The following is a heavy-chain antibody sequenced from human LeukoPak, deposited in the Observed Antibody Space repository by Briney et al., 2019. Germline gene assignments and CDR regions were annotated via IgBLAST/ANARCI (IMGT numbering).Heavy chain of an antibody. D-gene: IGHD3-10*01. J-gene: IGHJ4*02. CDR1: GFTFDDYA. CDR2: ISWNSGSI. CDR3: ARRTYYGGACLDY. V-gene: IGHV3-9*01. Sequence: PGGSLRLSCAASGFTFDDYAMHWVRQAPGKGLEWVSGISWNSGSIAYADSVKGRFTISRDNAKNSLYLQMNSLRAEDTALYYCARRTYYGGACLDYWGQGTLVTVSS.